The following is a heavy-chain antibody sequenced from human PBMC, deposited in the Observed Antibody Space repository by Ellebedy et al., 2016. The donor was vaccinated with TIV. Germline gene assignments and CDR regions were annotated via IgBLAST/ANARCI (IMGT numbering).Heavy chain of an antibody. Sequence: GGSLRLXXAASGFTFSSYSMNWVRQAPGKGLEWVSSISSSSSYIYYADSVKGRFTISRDNAKNSLYLQMNSLRAEDTAVYYCARDRPALLWFGEADYYGMDVWGQGTTVTVSS. CDR3: ARDRPALLWFGEADYYGMDV. CDR2: ISSSSSYI. V-gene: IGHV3-21*01. D-gene: IGHD3-10*01. CDR1: GFTFSSYS. J-gene: IGHJ6*02.